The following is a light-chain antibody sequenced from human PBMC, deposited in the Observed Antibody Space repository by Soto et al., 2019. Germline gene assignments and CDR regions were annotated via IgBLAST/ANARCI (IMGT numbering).Light chain of an antibody. Sequence: EIVLTQSPATLSLSPGERATLSCGASQSVSSYLAWYQQKPGQAPRLLIYDASNRAPGIPARFSGSGSGTDFTLTISSLEPEDFAVHHCQQRSNWPPWTFGQGTKVEIK. CDR3: QQRSNWPPWT. CDR2: DAS. V-gene: IGKV3-11*01. J-gene: IGKJ1*01. CDR1: QSVSSY.